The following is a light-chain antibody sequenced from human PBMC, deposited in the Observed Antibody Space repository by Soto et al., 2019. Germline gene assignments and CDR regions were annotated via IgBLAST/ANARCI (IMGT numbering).Light chain of an antibody. CDR1: SSDVGSYNL. Sequence: QSVLTQPASVSGSPGHSITISCTGTSSDVGSYNLVSWYQQHPGKAPKLMIYEGSKRPSGVSTRFSGSKSGHTASLTISGLQAEDEADYFCCSYAGSLYVFGTGAKVPVL. CDR2: EGS. V-gene: IGLV2-23*01. J-gene: IGLJ1*01. CDR3: CSYAGSLYV.